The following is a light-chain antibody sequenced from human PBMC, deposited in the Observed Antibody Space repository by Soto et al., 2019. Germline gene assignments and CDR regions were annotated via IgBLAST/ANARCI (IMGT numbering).Light chain of an antibody. CDR3: QQSDSTPYT. V-gene: IGKV1-39*01. CDR2: DAS. J-gene: IGKJ2*01. Sequence: DIQMTPSPSSLSAFVGDRVTITCRASQTISTYLNWYQQKPGKAPRLLIYDASSLLSGVPSRFSGSGSGTDFTLTIASLQPEDFSTYYCQQSDSTPYTFGQGTKGDIK. CDR1: QTISTY.